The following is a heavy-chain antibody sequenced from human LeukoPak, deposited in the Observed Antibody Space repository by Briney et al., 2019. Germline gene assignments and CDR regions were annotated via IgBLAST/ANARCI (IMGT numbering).Heavy chain of an antibody. CDR2: ISSSSYI. CDR1: GFTFSSYS. D-gene: IGHD2-15*01. J-gene: IGHJ4*02. Sequence: GGSLRLSCAASGFTFSSYSMNWVRQAPGKGLEWVSSISSSSYIYYADSVKGRFTISRDNAKNSLYLQMNSLRAEDTAVYYCARDWGGYCSGGSCYSSGIFDYWGQGTLVTVSS. V-gene: IGHV3-21*01. CDR3: ARDWGGYCSGGSCYSSGIFDY.